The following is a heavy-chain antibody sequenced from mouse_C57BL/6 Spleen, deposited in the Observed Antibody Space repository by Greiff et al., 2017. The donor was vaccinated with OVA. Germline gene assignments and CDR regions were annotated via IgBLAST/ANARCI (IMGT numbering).Heavy chain of an antibody. D-gene: IGHD2-3*01. CDR1: GYTFTSYG. V-gene: IGHV1-81*01. CDR3: AIYDGPAWFAY. J-gene: IGHJ3*01. Sequence: SGAELARPGASVKLSCKASGYTFTSYGISWVKQRTGQGLEWIGEIYPRSGNTYYNEKFKGKATLTADKSSSTAYMELRSLTSEDSAVYFCAIYDGPAWFAYWGQGTLVTVSA. CDR2: IYPRSGNT.